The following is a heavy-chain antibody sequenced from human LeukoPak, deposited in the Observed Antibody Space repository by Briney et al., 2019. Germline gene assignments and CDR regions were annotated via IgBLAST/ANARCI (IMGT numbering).Heavy chain of an antibody. CDR3: ARLWFGELSYFDY. CDR2: IYYSGST. CDR1: GGSISSYY. V-gene: IGHV4-59*08. J-gene: IGHJ4*02. Sequence: PSETLSLTCTVSGGSISSYYWSWIRQPPGKGLEWIGYIYYSGSTNYNPSLKSRVTISVDTSKNQSSLKLSSVTAADTAVYYCARLWFGELSYFDYWGQGTLVTVSS. D-gene: IGHD3-10*01.